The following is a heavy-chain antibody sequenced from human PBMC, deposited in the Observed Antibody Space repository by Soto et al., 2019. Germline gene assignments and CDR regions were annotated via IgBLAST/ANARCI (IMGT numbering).Heavy chain of an antibody. CDR2: INPNSGGT. CDR1: GYTFTGYY. CDR3: AREEYCSSTSCLEAPYGMDV. D-gene: IGHD2-2*01. Sequence: GASVKVSCKASGYTFTGYYMHWVRQAPGQGLEWMGWINPNSGGTNYAQKFQGWVTMTRDTSISTAYMELSRLRSDDTAVYYCAREEYCSSTSCLEAPYGMDVWGQGTTVTVSS. J-gene: IGHJ6*02. V-gene: IGHV1-2*04.